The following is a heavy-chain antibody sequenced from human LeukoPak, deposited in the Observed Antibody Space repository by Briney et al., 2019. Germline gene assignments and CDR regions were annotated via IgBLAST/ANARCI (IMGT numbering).Heavy chain of an antibody. CDR2: IYHSGST. J-gene: IGHJ4*02. Sequence: SETLSLTCTVSGGSISSYYWGWIRQPPGKGLEWIGSIYHSGSTYYNPSLKSRVTISVDTSKNQFSLKLSSVTAADTAVYYCARGGVGWFGELSPFDYWGQGTLVTVSS. CDR3: ARGGVGWFGELSPFDY. D-gene: IGHD3-10*01. CDR1: GGSISSYY. V-gene: IGHV4-38-2*02.